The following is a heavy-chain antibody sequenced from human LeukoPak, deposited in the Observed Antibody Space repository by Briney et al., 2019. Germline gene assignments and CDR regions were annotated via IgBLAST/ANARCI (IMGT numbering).Heavy chain of an antibody. Sequence: GASVKVSCKASGYTSTSHGITWVRQAPGQGLEWMGIINPSGGSTSYAQKFQGRVTMTRDTSTSTVYMELSSLRSEDTAVYYCARDYRGSDFWSGFHYYYYYMDVWGKGTTVTVSS. J-gene: IGHJ6*03. CDR2: INPSGGST. CDR3: ARDYRGSDFWSGFHYYYYYMDV. D-gene: IGHD3-3*01. CDR1: GYTSTSHG. V-gene: IGHV1-46*01.